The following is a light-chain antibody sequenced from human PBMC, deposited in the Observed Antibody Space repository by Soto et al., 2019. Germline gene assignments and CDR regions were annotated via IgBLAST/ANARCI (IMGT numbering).Light chain of an antibody. V-gene: IGLV1-40*01. J-gene: IGLJ1*01. Sequence: QSVLTQPPSVSGAPGQRVTISCTGSSSNIGAGYDVHWYQQLPGTAPKLLIYGNNTRPSGVPDRFSGSKSATSASLAITGLQPEDEAEYYCQSYVSTLSGSEVFGTGTKVTVL. CDR2: GNN. CDR1: SSNIGAGYD. CDR3: QSYVSTLSGSEV.